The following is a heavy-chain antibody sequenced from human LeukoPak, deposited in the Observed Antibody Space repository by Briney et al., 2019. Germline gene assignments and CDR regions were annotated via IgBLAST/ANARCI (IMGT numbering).Heavy chain of an antibody. CDR3: ARSYYDSSGRFDP. D-gene: IGHD3-22*01. CDR1: GGSISSYY. Sequence: PSETLSLTCTVSGGSISSYYWSWIRQPPGKGLEWIGYTYYSGSTNYNPSLKSRVTISVDTSKNQFSLKLSSVTAADTAVYYCARSYYDSSGRFDPWGQGTLVTVSS. V-gene: IGHV4-59*01. J-gene: IGHJ5*02. CDR2: TYYSGST.